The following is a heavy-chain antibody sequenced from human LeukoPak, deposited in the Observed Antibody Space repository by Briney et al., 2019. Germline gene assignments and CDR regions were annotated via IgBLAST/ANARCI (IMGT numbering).Heavy chain of an antibody. CDR2: ISGSGDST. J-gene: IGHJ6*03. V-gene: IGHV3-23*01. D-gene: IGHD1-1*01. CDR3: AKNDGNLPYYYYYMDV. Sequence: GGSLRLSCAASGFTFRSYGMTWVRQAPGKGLEWVSAISGSGDSTYYADSVKGRFTISRDNSQNTLYLQMNSLRAEDTAVYFCAKNDGNLPYYYYYMDVWGIGTTVTVSS. CDR1: GFTFRSYG.